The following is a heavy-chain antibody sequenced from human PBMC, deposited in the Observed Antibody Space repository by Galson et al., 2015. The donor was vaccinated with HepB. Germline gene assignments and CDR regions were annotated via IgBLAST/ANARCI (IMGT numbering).Heavy chain of an antibody. V-gene: IGHV3-74*01. CDR1: GFTFSSYW. D-gene: IGHD3-22*01. CDR2: INSDGSST. Sequence: SLRLSCAASGFTFSSYWMHWVRQAPGKGLVWVSRINSDGSSTSYADSVKGRFTISRDNAKNTLYLQMNSLRAEDTAVYYCARASPPAYYYDTVVNDYWGQGTLVTVSS. CDR3: ARASPPAYYYDTVVNDY. J-gene: IGHJ4*02.